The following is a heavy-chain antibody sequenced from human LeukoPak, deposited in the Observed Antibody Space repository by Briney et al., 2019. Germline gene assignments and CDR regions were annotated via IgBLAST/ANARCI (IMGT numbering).Heavy chain of an antibody. Sequence: RTSETLSLTCSVSGGSISNYFWSWIRQPAGKGLEWIGSIYYSGSTYYNPSLKSRVTISVDTSKNQFSLKLSSVTAADTAVYYCARRHSSGWHRRAFDIWGQGTMVTVSS. CDR2: IYYSGST. J-gene: IGHJ3*02. D-gene: IGHD6-19*01. CDR3: ARRHSSGWHRRAFDI. CDR1: GGSISNYF. V-gene: IGHV4-4*07.